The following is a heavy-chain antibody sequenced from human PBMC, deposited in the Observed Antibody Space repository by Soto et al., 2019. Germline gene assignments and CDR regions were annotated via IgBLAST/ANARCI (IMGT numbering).Heavy chain of an antibody. CDR1: GFSITSPGMS. J-gene: IGHJ6*02. CDR3: ARSIRGPRKFNGMDV. CDR2: IERDDDDK. V-gene: IGHV2-70*13. D-gene: IGHD1-20*01. Sequence: DSCPTLVNPTETLTLTCTFSGFSITSPGMSVSWIRQPPGRALEWLALIERDDDDKYYSTSLKTRLTISKDTRKNQVVLTMANMDPADTATYYCARSIRGPRKFNGMDVWCQGTTV.